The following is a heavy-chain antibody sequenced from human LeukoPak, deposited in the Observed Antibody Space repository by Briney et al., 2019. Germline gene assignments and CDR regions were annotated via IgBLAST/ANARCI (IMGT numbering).Heavy chain of an antibody. CDR2: IKQDGSEK. CDR3: ARATYEALSSEMATIPHYYGMDV. J-gene: IGHJ6*02. V-gene: IGHV3-7*01. CDR1: GFTFSSCW. Sequence: PGGSLRLSCAASGFTFSSCWMSWVRQAPGKGLEWVANIKQDGSEKYYVDSVKGRFTISRDNAKNSLYLQMNSLRAEDTAVYYCARATYEALSSEMATIPHYYGMDVWGQGTTVTVSS. D-gene: IGHD5-24*01.